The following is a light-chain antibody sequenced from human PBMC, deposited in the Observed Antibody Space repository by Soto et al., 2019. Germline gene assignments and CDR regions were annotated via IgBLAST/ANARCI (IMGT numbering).Light chain of an antibody. Sequence: QAVVTQEPSLTVSPGGTVTLTGGSSTGTVTSGHYPYWFQVKPGQAPRTLLYDINNKHSWTPARFSGSLLGGKAALTLSGAQPEDEADYYCLLSYSGPSIFGRGTQLTVL. V-gene: IGLV7-46*01. CDR1: TGTVTSGHY. CDR3: LLSYSGPSI. J-gene: IGLJ7*01. CDR2: DIN.